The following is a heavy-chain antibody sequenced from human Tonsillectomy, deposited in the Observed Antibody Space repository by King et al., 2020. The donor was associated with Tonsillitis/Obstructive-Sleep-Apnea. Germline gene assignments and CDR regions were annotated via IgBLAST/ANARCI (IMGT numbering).Heavy chain of an antibody. J-gene: IGHJ4*02. CDR3: ATVGQGGWLLSFDY. D-gene: IGHD5-24*01. V-gene: IGHV1-24*01. CDR2: FDPEDGET. Sequence: VQLVESGAEVKKPGASVKVSCKVSGYTLTELSMHWVRQAPGKGLEWMGGFDPEDGETIYAQKFQGRVTMTEDTSTDTAYMELSSLRAEDTAGYYWATVGQGGWLLSFDYWGQGTLVTVSS. CDR1: GYTLTELS.